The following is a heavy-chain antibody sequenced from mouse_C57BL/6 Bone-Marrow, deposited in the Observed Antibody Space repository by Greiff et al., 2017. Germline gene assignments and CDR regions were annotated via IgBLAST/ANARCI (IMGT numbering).Heavy chain of an antibody. CDR2: INSDGGST. CDR3: ARRGDYGEFAY. Sequence: EVMLVESGGGLVQPGESLKLSCESNEYEFPSPDMSWVRKTPEKRLELVAAINSDGGSTYYPDTMERRFIISRDNTKKTLYLQMSRLRSEDTALYYCARRGDYGEFAYWGQGTLVTVSA. D-gene: IGHD1-1*01. V-gene: IGHV5-2*01. J-gene: IGHJ3*01. CDR1: EYEFPSPD.